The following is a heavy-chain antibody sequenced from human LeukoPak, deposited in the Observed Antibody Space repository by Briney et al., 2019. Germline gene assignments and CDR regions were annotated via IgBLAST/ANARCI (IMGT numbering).Heavy chain of an antibody. J-gene: IGHJ1*01. Sequence: PSETLSLTCTVSGYSISSGYYWGWIRQPPGKGLEWIGSISHSGTNYYNPSLKSRVTISLDTSRNHFSLKLSSLTAADTAVYYCARVVQSTDSSGFYLPEYFQHWGQGTLVTVSS. CDR1: GYSISSGYY. V-gene: IGHV4-38-2*02. CDR3: ARVVQSTDSSGFYLPEYFQH. CDR2: ISHSGTN. D-gene: IGHD3-22*01.